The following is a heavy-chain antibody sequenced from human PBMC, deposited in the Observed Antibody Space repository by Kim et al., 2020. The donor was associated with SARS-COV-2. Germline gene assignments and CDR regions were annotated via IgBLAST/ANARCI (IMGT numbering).Heavy chain of an antibody. Sequence: GSTYYNPSLKSRVTISVDTSKNQFSLKLSSVTAADTAVYYCASYSQYFQHWGQGTLVTVSS. CDR2: GST. V-gene: IGHV4-30-2*04. J-gene: IGHJ1*01. CDR3: ASYSQYFQH. D-gene: IGHD4-4*01.